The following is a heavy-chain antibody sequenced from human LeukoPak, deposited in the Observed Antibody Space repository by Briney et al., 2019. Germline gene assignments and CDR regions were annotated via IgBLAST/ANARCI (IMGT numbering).Heavy chain of an antibody. CDR2: INTGGDTT. CDR1: GFTFSNYI. Sequence: GGSLRLSCAASGFTFSNYIMTWVRQAPGKGLEWVSVINTGGDTTYYADSVKGRFTISRDDSKNTLFLQMNSLRAEDTAIYYCAKDSFSHNGVYDALDIWGQGTMVTVSS. CDR3: AKDSFSHNGVYDALDI. V-gene: IGHV3-23*01. J-gene: IGHJ3*02. D-gene: IGHD2-8*01.